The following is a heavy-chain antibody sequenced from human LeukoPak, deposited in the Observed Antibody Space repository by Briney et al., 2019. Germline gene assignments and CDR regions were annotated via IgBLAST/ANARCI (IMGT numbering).Heavy chain of an antibody. J-gene: IGHJ4*02. CDR2: IYNSGYT. V-gene: IGHV4-4*07. Sequence: SETLSLTCTVSGASISPYYWSWIRQPAGKGLEWIGRIYNSGYTNYNPSLESRVTMSLDTSKNQFSLKLSSVTAADTAVYYCARGRRIRLGELSLRYWGQGTLVTVSS. D-gene: IGHD3-16*02. CDR1: GASISPYY. CDR3: ARGRRIRLGELSLRY.